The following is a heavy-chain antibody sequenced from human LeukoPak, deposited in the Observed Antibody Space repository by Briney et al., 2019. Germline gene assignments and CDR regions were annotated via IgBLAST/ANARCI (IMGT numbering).Heavy chain of an antibody. D-gene: IGHD3-9*01. V-gene: IGHV1-8*01. J-gene: IGHJ4*02. CDR2: MNPNSGNT. CDR3: ARGRGLYFDWLFQDY. Sequence: VASVKVSCKASGYTFTSYDINWVRQATGQGLEWMGWMNPNSGNTHYAEEFQGRVTMTSNTSITTAYMELSSLRSEDTAVYYCARGRGLYFDWLFQDYWGQGTLITVSS. CDR1: GYTFTSYD.